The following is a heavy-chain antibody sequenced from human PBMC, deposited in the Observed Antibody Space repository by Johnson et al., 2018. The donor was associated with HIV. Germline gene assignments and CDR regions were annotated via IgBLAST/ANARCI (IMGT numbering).Heavy chain of an antibody. D-gene: IGHD1-26*01. J-gene: IGHJ3*02. Sequence: QVQLVESGGGVVQPGRSLRLSCAASGFTFSSYAMHWVRQAPGKGLEWVAVISYDGSNKYYADSVKGRFTISRDNSKNTLYLQMNSLRAEDMAVYYCARGWELLTPAVDIWGQGTMVTVSS. V-gene: IGHV3-30*04. CDR2: ISYDGSNK. CDR3: ARGWELLTPAVDI. CDR1: GFTFSSYA.